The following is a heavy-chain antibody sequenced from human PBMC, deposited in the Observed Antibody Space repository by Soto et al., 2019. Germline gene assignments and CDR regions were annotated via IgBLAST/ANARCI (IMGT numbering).Heavy chain of an antibody. CDR2: IYHSGST. D-gene: IGHD6-13*01. CDR3: ARDISSWAGGGYDYYGRDV. J-gene: IGHJ6*02. CDR1: GGSISSSNW. V-gene: IGHV4-4*02. Sequence: SETQSLTCTVSGGSISSSNWCSMVRQPPGKGLEWIGEIYHSGSTNYNPSLKSRVTISVDKSKNQFSLKLSSVTAADTAVYYCARDISSWAGGGYDYYGRDVWGQGTTVTVSS.